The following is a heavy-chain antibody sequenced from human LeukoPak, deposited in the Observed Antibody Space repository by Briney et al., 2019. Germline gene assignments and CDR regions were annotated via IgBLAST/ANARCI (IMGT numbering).Heavy chain of an antibody. J-gene: IGHJ4*02. CDR3: ARKAAGWGVLDH. CDR1: GFIFETYW. D-gene: IGHD3-10*01. CDR2: MKHDGSEE. V-gene: IGHV3-7*03. Sequence: GGSLRLSCAASGFIFETYWMNWVRQVPGEGLEWVANMKHDGSEEYYVESVKGRFIISRDNANKLLYLQMNSLRAEDTAIYYGARKAAGWGVLDHWGQGLLVTVSS.